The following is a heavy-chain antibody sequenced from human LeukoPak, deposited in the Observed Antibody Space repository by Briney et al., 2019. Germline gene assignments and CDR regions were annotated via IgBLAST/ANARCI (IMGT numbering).Heavy chain of an antibody. CDR2: IYHSGST. Sequence: SETLSLTCTVSGYSISSGYYWGWIRQPPGKGLEWIGSIYHSGSTYYNPSLKSRVTISVDTSKNQFSLKLSSVTAADTAVYYCASYYSGYDPSFDYWGQGTLVTVSS. J-gene: IGHJ4*02. D-gene: IGHD5-12*01. V-gene: IGHV4-38-2*02. CDR1: GYSISSGYY. CDR3: ASYYSGYDPSFDY.